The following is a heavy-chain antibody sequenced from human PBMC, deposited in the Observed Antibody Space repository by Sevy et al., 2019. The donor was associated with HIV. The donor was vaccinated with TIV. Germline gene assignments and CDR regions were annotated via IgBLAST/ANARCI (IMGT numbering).Heavy chain of an antibody. CDR3: AKGSHNTGWFPDY. CDR1: GFTFSSYA. V-gene: IGHV3-23*01. CDR2: FSGTGSIT. J-gene: IGHJ4*02. Sequence: GGSLRLSCAASGFTFSSYAMSWVRQAPGKGLEWVSPFSGTGSITYYADSVRGRFTISRDNSNNFLYLQMNSLRAEDTAVYFCAKGSHNTGWFPDYWGQGTLVTVSS. D-gene: IGHD6-19*01.